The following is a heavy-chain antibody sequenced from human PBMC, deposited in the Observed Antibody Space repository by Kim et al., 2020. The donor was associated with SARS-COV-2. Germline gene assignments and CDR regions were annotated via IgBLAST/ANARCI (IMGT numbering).Heavy chain of an antibody. J-gene: IGHJ6*02. CDR3: ARGYGSGSPYGMDV. D-gene: IGHD3-10*01. Sequence: SETLSLTCVVSGGSISSGGYSWSWIRQPPGKGLEWIGYIYYSGSTYYNPSLKSRVTISVDRSKNQFSLKLSSVTAADTAVYYCARGYGSGSPYGMDVWGQGTTVTVSS. CDR1: GGSISSGGYS. CDR2: IYYSGST. V-gene: IGHV4-30-2*01.